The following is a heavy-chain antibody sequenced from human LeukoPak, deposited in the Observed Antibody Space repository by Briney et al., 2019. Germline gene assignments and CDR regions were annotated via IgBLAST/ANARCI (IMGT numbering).Heavy chain of an antibody. D-gene: IGHD6-13*01. J-gene: IGHJ6*02. CDR3: AKATGYSSSWDGLYYYYGMDV. CDR1: GFTFDDYA. Sequence: GRSLRLSCAASGFTFDDYAMHWVRQAPGKGLEWVSGISWNSGSIGYADSVKGRFTISRDNAKNSLYLQMNSLRAEDTALYYCAKATGYSSSWDGLYYYYGMDVWGQGTTVTVSS. CDR2: ISWNSGSI. V-gene: IGHV3-9*01.